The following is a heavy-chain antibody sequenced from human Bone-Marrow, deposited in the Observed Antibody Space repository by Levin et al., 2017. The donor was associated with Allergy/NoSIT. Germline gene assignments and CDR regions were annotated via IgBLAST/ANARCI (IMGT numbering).Heavy chain of an antibody. V-gene: IGHV3-30*18. CDR2: ISYDGSKE. CDR1: EFTFNRYA. J-gene: IGHJ4*02. D-gene: IGHD1-14*01. Sequence: GESLKISCEGAEFTFNRYAMYWVRQAPGKGLEWVALISYDGSKEYYLDSVKGRFDISRDNSRDTLHLFLNKVTPEDTGFYFCAKNRAPDHFRRYAATAPRPAPKTTGALEFWGQGSLVIVSA. CDR3: AKNRAPDHFRRYAATAPRPAPKTTGALEF.